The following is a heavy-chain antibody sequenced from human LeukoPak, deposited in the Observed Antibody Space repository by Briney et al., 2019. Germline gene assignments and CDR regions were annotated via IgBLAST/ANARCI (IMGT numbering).Heavy chain of an antibody. Sequence: ASVKVSCKATGDTFSSYTISWVRQAPGQWLEWMGRIIPILGIANYAQKFQGRVTITADKSTSTAYMELSSLRSEDTAVYYCARPDIVVVPAAIDAYYYYYYNMDVWGKGITVTVSS. V-gene: IGHV1-69*02. J-gene: IGHJ6*03. CDR3: ARPDIVVVPAAIDAYYYYYYNMDV. CDR1: GDTFSSYT. D-gene: IGHD2-2*01. CDR2: IIPILGIA.